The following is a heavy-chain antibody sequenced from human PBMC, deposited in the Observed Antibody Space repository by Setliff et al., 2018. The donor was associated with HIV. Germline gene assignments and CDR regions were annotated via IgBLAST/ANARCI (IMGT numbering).Heavy chain of an antibody. CDR1: GGSLSGYY. CDR2: VSHTGST. D-gene: IGHD1-26*01. V-gene: IGHV4-34*01. Sequence: SETLSLTCAVYGGSLSGYYWRWIRQPPGKGLEWIEDVSHTGSTNYNPSLRSLVTISVDTSKNQFSLKLSSVTAADTAVYYCARDHNSGTLHAFDLWGQGTKVTVSS. J-gene: IGHJ3*01. CDR3: ARDHNSGTLHAFDL.